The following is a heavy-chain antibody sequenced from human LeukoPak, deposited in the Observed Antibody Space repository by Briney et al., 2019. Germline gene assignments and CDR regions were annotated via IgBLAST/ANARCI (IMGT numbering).Heavy chain of an antibody. J-gene: IGHJ4*02. D-gene: IGHD3-10*01. CDR3: TSFGGQGLFDY. V-gene: IGHV3-13*01. CDR1: GFTFSSYD. Sequence: GGSLRLSCAASGFTFSSYDMHWVRQATGKGLEWVSAIGTAGDTYYPGSVKGRFTISRDNSKNTLYLQMNSLRAEDTAVYYCTSFGGQGLFDYWGQGTLVTVSS. CDR2: IGTAGDT.